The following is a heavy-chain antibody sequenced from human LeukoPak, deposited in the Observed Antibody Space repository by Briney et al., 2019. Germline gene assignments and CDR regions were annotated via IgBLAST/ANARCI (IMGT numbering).Heavy chain of an antibody. CDR2: IYPGDSDT. CDR1: GYSFTTYW. V-gene: IGHV5-51*01. J-gene: IGHJ4*02. CDR3: ASPPTRECSSISCPLSY. D-gene: IGHD2-2*01. Sequence: ESLKISCKGSGYSFTTYWIAWVRQMPGKGLEWMGIIYPGDSDTRYSPSFQGQVTISVDKSVSAAYLQWSSLKASDTAMYYCASPPTRECSSISCPLSYWGQGTLVTVSS.